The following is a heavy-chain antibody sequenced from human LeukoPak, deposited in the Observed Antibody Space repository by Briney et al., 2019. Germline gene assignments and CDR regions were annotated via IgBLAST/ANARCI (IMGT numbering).Heavy chain of an antibody. Sequence: SETLSLTCTVSDGSISSSSYYWGWIRQPPGKGLEWIGSIYYSGSTYYNPSLKSRVTISVDTSKNQFSLKLSSVTAADTAVYYCARQAPSEDSSGYYYFDYWGQGTLVTVSS. CDR3: ARQAPSEDSSGYYYFDY. J-gene: IGHJ4*02. CDR2: IYYSGST. V-gene: IGHV4-39*01. D-gene: IGHD3-22*01. CDR1: DGSISSSSYY.